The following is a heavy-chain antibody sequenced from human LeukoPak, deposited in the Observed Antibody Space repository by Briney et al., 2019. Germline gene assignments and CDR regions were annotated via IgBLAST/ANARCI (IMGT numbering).Heavy chain of an antibody. CDR3: ARGRQWPGFGFDP. J-gene: IGHJ5*02. V-gene: IGHV1-8*03. CDR1: GYTFTSYD. D-gene: IGHD6-19*01. CDR2: MNPNSGYT. Sequence: GASVKVSCKASGYTFTSYDINWVRQATGQGREWMGWMNPNSGYTGYAQKFQGRVTITRNTSISTAYMELSSLRSEDTAVYYCARGRQWPGFGFDPWGQGTLVTVSS.